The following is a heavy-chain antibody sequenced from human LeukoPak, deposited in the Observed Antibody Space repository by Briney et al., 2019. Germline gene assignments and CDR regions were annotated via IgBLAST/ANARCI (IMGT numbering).Heavy chain of an antibody. J-gene: IGHJ4*02. V-gene: IGHV4-39*01. CDR2: IYDSGGS. CDR3: ARHDYGDKNFDY. CDR1: SGSISSRGVY. Sequence: TSETLSLTCTVSSGSISSRGVYWRWIRQPPAKGLVWNGSIYDSGGSYYNPSLKSRVTISVNMSNNQYSMKLSSVTAADTAVYYCARHDYGDKNFDYWGQGTLVTVSS. D-gene: IGHD4-17*01.